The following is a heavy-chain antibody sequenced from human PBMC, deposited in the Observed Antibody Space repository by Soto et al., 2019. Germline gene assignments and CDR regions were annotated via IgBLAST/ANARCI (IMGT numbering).Heavy chain of an antibody. V-gene: IGHV3-48*02. CDR1: GFTFNSYS. CDR2: ISSSTSTI. J-gene: IGHJ4*02. CDR3: ARGCGADCKAIDY. D-gene: IGHD2-21*02. Sequence: EVQLVESGGGLVQPGESLRLSCAASGFTFNSYSMSWVRQAPGKGLESVSYISSSTSTIYYADSVKGRFTISRDNAKNSLYLQMNSLSDEDTAVYYCARGCGADCKAIDYWGQGTLVTVSS.